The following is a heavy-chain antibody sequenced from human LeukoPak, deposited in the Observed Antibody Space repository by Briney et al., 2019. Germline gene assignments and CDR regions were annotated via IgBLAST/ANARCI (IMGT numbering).Heavy chain of an antibody. CDR2: IIPILGIA. CDR1: GGTFSRYT. D-gene: IGHD1-26*01. Sequence: ASVKVSCKASGGTFSRYTISWVRQAPGQGLEWMGRIIPILGIANYAQKLQGRVTITADKSKSTAYMELSSLRSEDTAVYYCARERSSGSYYIGVYFDYWGQGTLVTVSS. CDR3: ARERSSGSYYIGVYFDY. J-gene: IGHJ4*02. V-gene: IGHV1-69*04.